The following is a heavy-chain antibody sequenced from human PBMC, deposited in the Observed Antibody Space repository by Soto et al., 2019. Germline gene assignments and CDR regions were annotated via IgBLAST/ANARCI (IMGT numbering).Heavy chain of an antibody. V-gene: IGHV3-30*03. CDR3: VQGASTAHQPLDS. D-gene: IGHD1-26*01. Sequence: QGQLVESGGGVVQPGRSLRLSCAASGFIFRHCGMHWVRRAPGKGLEWVATISGDGNDKYYPDSMKGRFTISRDNFNNTLYLQLNRLRPEDTAVYHCVQGASTAHQPLDSWGQGVLVTVSS. CDR1: GFIFRHCG. CDR2: ISGDGNDK. J-gene: IGHJ4*02.